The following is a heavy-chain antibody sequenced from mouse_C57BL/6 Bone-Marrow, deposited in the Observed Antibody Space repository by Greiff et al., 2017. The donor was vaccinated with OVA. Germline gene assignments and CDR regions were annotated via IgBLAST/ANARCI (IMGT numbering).Heavy chain of an antibody. Sequence: QVQLQQSGAELVRPGASVTLSCKASGYTFTDYEMHWVKQTPVHGLEWIGAIDPETGGTAYNQKFKGKAILTADKASSTAYMELRSLTSEDSDVYYCTSSVTTVPFAYWGQGTLVTVSA. D-gene: IGHD1-1*01. V-gene: IGHV1-15*01. CDR3: TSSVTTVPFAY. J-gene: IGHJ3*01. CDR2: IDPETGGT. CDR1: GYTFTDYE.